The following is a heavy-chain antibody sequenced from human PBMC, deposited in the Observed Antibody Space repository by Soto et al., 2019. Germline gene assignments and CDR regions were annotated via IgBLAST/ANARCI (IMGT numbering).Heavy chain of an antibody. Sequence: QVHLVQSGAEVKKPGSSVNVSCKASGGTFSNYAITWVRQAPGQGLEWVGRIIPIFGTTNVAQKFQGRVTIPAXXXTXXAYMELSGLTSDDTAVYYCAKDGGADGYFGNWLDPWGQGTLVTVSS. V-gene: IGHV1-69*15. J-gene: IGHJ5*02. CDR3: AKDGGADGYFGNWLDP. CDR1: GGTFSNYA. CDR2: IIPIFGTT. D-gene: IGHD5-12*01.